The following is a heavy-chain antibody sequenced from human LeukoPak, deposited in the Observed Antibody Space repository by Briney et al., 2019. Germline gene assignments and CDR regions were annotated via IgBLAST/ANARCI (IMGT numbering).Heavy chain of an antibody. Sequence: GGSLRLSCAASGSTVSNNYMSWVRQAPGKGLEWVSVIYSGGYIYYADSVKGRFTISRDNAKKSLYLQMNSLRAEDTAVYYCARDGDTVLTRGYYYYMDVWGKGTTVTVSS. J-gene: IGHJ6*03. CDR3: ARDGDTVLTRGYYYYMDV. CDR1: GSTVSNNY. D-gene: IGHD4-23*01. CDR2: IYSGGYI. V-gene: IGHV3-66*01.